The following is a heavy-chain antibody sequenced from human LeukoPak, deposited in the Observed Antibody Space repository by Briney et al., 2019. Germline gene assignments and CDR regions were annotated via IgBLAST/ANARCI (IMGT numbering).Heavy chain of an antibody. CDR1: GYTFTGYY. Sequence: GASVKVSCKASGYTFTGYYMHWVRQAPGQGLEWMGWINPNSGGTNYAQKLQGRVTMTTDTSTSTAYMELRSLRSDDTAVYYCARDAQHYCSSTSCYGPRSGADYYYYYMDVWGKGTTVTVSS. V-gene: IGHV1-2*02. CDR2: INPNSGGT. D-gene: IGHD2-2*01. J-gene: IGHJ6*03. CDR3: ARDAQHYCSSTSCYGPRSGADYYYYYMDV.